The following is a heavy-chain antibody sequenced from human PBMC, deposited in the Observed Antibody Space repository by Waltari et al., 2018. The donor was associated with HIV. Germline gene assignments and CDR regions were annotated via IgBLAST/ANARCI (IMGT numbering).Heavy chain of an antibody. CDR3: AKNGATLTTSSYDYYYGMDV. CDR2: MVVDGSKK. D-gene: IGHD4-4*01. V-gene: IGHV3-30*02. Sequence: QVQLVESGGGVVQPGGSLRLSCGASGFTFSGYDMHWVRQAPGKGVGGVTYMVVDGSKKNYADSVKGRFTISRDNSKSTVYLQMNSRRPEDTAVYFCAKNGATLTTSSYDYYYGMDVWGQGTTVTVSS. J-gene: IGHJ6*02. CDR1: GFTFSGYD.